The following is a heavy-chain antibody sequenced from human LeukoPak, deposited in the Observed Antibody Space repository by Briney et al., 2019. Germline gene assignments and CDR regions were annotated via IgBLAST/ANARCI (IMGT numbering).Heavy chain of an antibody. D-gene: IGHD6-13*01. V-gene: IGHV1-8*03. CDR2: MNPNSGNT. J-gene: IGHJ3*02. Sequence: GASVKVSCKASGYTFTSYDINWVRQATGQGLEWMGWMNPNSGNTGYAQKFQGRVTITRNTSITTAYMEMSNLKSEDTAVYYCARRRHSSSWYAAFDIWGQGTTVTVSS. CDR3: ARRRHSSSWYAAFDI. CDR1: GYTFTSYD.